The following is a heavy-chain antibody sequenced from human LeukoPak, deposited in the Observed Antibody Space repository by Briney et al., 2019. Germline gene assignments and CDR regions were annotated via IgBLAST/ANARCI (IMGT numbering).Heavy chain of an antibody. V-gene: IGHV4-34*01. CDR3: ARRRYYDSSGYNPTYYFDY. CDR1: GGSFSGYY. Sequence: PSETLSLTCAVYGGSFSGYYWSWIRQPPGKGLEWIGEINHSGSTNYNPSLKSRVTISVDKSKNQFSLKLSSVTAADTAVYYCARRRYYDSSGYNPTYYFDYWGQGILVTVSS. D-gene: IGHD3-22*01. J-gene: IGHJ4*02. CDR2: INHSGST.